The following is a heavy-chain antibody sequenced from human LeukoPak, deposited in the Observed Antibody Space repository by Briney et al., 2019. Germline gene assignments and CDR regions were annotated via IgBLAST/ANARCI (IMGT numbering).Heavy chain of an antibody. J-gene: IGHJ4*02. V-gene: IGHV3-23*01. Sequence: GGSLRLSCAASGFTFSNYTMSWVRQAPGKGLEWVSAISGSGGSTYYADSVKGRFTISRDNSKNTLYLQMNSLRAEDTAVYYCAKVVSSSSWYYWGQGTLVTVSS. D-gene: IGHD6-13*01. CDR3: AKVVSSSSWYY. CDR2: ISGSGGST. CDR1: GFTFSNYT.